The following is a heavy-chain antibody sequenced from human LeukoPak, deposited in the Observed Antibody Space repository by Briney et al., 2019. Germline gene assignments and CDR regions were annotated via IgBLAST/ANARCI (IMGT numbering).Heavy chain of an antibody. CDR2: INSNSGDT. J-gene: IGHJ4*02. V-gene: IGHV1-2*02. CDR3: ARDRTSTWYGGIDY. CDR1: GYTFDVYY. D-gene: IGHD6-13*01. Sequence: ASVTVSCKASGYTFDVYYIHWVRQAPGQGLEWMGCINSNSGDTNHAQKFQGRVTITRDTSITTAYMELSSLRFDDTAVYYCARDRTSTWYGGIDYWGQGTLVTVSS.